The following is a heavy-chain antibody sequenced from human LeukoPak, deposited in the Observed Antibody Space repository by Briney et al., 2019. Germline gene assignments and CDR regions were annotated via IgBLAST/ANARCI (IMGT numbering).Heavy chain of an antibody. CDR2: ISSSSSYI. V-gene: IGHV3-21*01. D-gene: IGHD4-11*01. J-gene: IGHJ6*04. CDR3: ARGTVTTKGVDV. Sequence: GGSLRLSCAASGFTFSSYRVNWVRQAPGKGLEWVSSISSSSSYIYYADSVKGRFTISRDNAKNPLYLQMNSLRAEDTALYYCARGTVTTKGVDVWGKGTTVTVSS. CDR1: GFTFSSYR.